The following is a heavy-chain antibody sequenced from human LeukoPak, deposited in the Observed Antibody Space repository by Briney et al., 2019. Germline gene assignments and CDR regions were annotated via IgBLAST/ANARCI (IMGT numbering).Heavy chain of an antibody. CDR1: GGSISSGGYY. CDR3: ARGAPEATPPGEAPLDY. J-gene: IGHJ4*02. V-gene: IGHV4-39*07. CDR2: INHSGST. D-gene: IGHD1-14*01. Sequence: SETLSLTCTVSGGSISSGGYYWSWIRQPPGKGLEWIGEINHSGSTNYNPSLKSRVTISVDTSKNQFSLKLSSVTAADTAVYYCARGAPEATPPGEAPLDYWGQGTLVTVSS.